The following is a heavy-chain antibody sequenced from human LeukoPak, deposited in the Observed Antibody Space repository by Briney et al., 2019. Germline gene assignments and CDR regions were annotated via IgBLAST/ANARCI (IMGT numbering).Heavy chain of an antibody. CDR2: IYYSGST. CDR3: ASGPGDA. D-gene: IGHD3-10*01. J-gene: IGHJ4*02. Sequence: SETLSLTCTVSGGSISSGDYYWSWIRQHPGKGLEYIGYIYYSGSTYYNPSLKSRVTISVDTSKNLFSLKLSSVTAADTAVYYCASGPGDAWGQGTLVTVSS. V-gene: IGHV4-31*03. CDR1: GGSISSGDYY.